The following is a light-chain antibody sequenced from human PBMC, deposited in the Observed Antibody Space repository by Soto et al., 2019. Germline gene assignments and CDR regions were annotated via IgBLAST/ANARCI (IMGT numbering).Light chain of an antibody. CDR2: DVS. Sequence: QSVLTQPRSVSGSPGQSATISCTGTSSDVGGYKYVSWYQHHPGKAPKLMIYDVSKRPSGVPDRFSGSKSGNTASLTISRLQPDDEADYYCSSYAGSYTFGVFGTGTKVTVL. CDR3: SSYAGSYTFGV. J-gene: IGLJ1*01. V-gene: IGLV2-11*01. CDR1: SSDVGGYKY.